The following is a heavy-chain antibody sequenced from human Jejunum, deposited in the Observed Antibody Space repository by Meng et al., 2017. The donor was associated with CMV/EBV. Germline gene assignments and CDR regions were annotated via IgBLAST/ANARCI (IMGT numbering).Heavy chain of an antibody. Sequence: SGFSFPDHYMDWVRQAPGKGLEWVGRARNKVHSYITEYAASVKGRFTISRDDSKNSLYLQMNSLKTEDTAVYFCARISLGAFDIWGQGTRVTVSS. J-gene: IGHJ3*02. CDR2: ARNKVHSYIT. CDR3: ARISLGAFDI. CDR1: GFSFPDHY. V-gene: IGHV3-72*01. D-gene: IGHD2-15*01.